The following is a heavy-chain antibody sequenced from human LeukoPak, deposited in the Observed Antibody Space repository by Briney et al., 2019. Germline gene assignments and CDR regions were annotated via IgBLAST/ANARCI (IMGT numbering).Heavy chain of an antibody. J-gene: IGHJ4*02. V-gene: IGHV3-64*01. D-gene: IGHD5-24*01. Sequence: GGSLRLSCAASGFTFSIYTGFWVRQAPGKGLEYVSAISNDGGRTYYANSVKGRFTISRDNSKNTLYLQMGSLRPEDMAVYYCGRENARDGFNVWGQGTLVTVSS. CDR1: GFTFSIYT. CDR2: ISNDGGRT. CDR3: GRENARDGFNV.